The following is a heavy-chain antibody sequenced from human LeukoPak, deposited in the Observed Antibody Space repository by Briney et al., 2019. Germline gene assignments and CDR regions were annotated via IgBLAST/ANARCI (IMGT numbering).Heavy chain of an antibody. Sequence: GGSLRLFCAASGFTFSSYAMSWVREAPGKGLEWVSSISSSSSYIYYADSVKGRFTISRDNAKNSLYLQMNSLRAEDTAVYYCAREYCSGGSCGYYYYGMDVWGQGTTVTVSS. D-gene: IGHD2-15*01. CDR2: ISSSSSYI. CDR3: AREYCSGGSCGYYYYGMDV. V-gene: IGHV3-21*01. CDR1: GFTFSSYA. J-gene: IGHJ6*02.